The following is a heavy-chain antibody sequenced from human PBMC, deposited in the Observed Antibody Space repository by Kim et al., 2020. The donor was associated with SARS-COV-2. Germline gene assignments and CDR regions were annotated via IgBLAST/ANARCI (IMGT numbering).Heavy chain of an antibody. CDR3: ARDTEDCSSTTCYVDY. CDR2: ISYDGSNK. CDR1: GFTFSSYG. J-gene: IGHJ4*01. D-gene: IGHD2-2*01. Sequence: GGSLRLSCAASGFTFSSYGMHWVRQAPGKGLEWVAVISYDGSNKYYADSVKGRFTISRYNSKNTLYLQMNSLRAEDTAVYYCARDTEDCSSTTCYVDYWG. V-gene: IGHV3-33*05.